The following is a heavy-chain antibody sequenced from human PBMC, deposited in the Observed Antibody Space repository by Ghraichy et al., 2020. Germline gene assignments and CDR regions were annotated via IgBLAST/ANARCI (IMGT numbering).Heavy chain of an antibody. CDR3: AKEDAVSAVPDY. CDR2: IAGSGGKT. Sequence: GGSLRLSCAASGLIFSSYAMTWVRKPPGTGLGWVSTIAGSGGKTYHADFAEGSFTISRDNSRNTLYLQMNSLGAEDTAVYYCAKEDAVSAVPDYWGQGTLVTVSS. J-gene: IGHJ4*02. V-gene: IGHV3-23*01. CDR1: GLIFSSYA. D-gene: IGHD2-15*01.